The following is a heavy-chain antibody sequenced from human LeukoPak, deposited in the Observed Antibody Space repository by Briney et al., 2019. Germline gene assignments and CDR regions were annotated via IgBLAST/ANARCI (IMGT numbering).Heavy chain of an antibody. V-gene: IGHV1-58*02. CDR2: IFVGSGNT. CDR3: AADLHYYGSGSYYGDAFDI. D-gene: IGHD3-10*01. Sequence: SVKVSCTASGFTFTSSAMQWVRQARGQRLEWIGWIFVGSGNTNYAQKFQERVTITRDMSTSTAYMELSSLRSEDTAVYYCAADLHYYGSGSYYGDAFDIWGQGTMVTVSS. J-gene: IGHJ3*02. CDR1: GFTFTSSA.